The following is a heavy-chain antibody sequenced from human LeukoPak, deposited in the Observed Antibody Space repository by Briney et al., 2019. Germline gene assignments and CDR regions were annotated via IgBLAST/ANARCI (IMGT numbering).Heavy chain of an antibody. J-gene: IGHJ2*01. CDR3: ARGSRDYGSSWLLYWYFDL. D-gene: IGHD6-13*01. Sequence: GASVKVSCKASGYTFTSYGTSWVRQAPGQGLEWMGWISAYNGNTNYAQKLQGRVTMTTDTSTSTAYMELRSLRSDDTAVYYCARGSRDYGSSWLLYWYFDLWGRGTLVTVSS. CDR1: GYTFTSYG. V-gene: IGHV1-18*01. CDR2: ISAYNGNT.